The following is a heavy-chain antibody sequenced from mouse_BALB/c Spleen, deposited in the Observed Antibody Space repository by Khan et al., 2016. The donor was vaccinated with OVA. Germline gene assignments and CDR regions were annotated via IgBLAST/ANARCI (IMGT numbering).Heavy chain of an antibody. Sequence: EVKVVESGGGLVQPGGSRKLSCAASGFTFSSYGMHWVRQAPEKGLEWVAYISGDSNTIYYADTVKGRFTISRDNPKNTLVLQMTSRMSEDTARYYCATSYFYGYHFDYWGPGTTLTVSS. CDR3: ATSYFYGYHFDY. CDR2: ISGDSNTI. V-gene: IGHV5-17*02. J-gene: IGHJ2*01. CDR1: GFTFSSYG. D-gene: IGHD1-1*01.